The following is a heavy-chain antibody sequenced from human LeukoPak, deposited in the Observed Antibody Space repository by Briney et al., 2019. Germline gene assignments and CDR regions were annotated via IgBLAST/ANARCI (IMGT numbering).Heavy chain of an antibody. CDR2: ISYSGST. J-gene: IGHJ1*01. CDR1: GGSISGSSYY. CDR3: AREVGGSGNQYFQH. D-gene: IGHD3-10*01. Sequence: PSETLSLTCTASGGSISGSSYYWDWIRQPPGKGLEWIGGISYSGSTYSNPSLKSRVTISVDTSKNQFSLKLTSVTAADTAVYYCAREVGGSGNQYFQHWGQGTLVTVSS. V-gene: IGHV4-39*01.